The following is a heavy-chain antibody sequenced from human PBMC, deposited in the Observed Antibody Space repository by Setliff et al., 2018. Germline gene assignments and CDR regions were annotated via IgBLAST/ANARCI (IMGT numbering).Heavy chain of an antibody. J-gene: IGHJ4*02. CDR1: GGSISSGYY. D-gene: IGHD3-22*01. CDR3: ARESRYYYDNLGTLDY. V-gene: IGHV4-34*12. Sequence: PSETLSLTCTVSGGSISSGYYWSWIRQPPGKRPEWIGEIIHSGSTNYNPSLKSRVTISMDTSKNQFSLKVSSVTAADTAVYYCARESRYYYDNLGTLDYWGQGTLVTVSS. CDR2: IIHSGST.